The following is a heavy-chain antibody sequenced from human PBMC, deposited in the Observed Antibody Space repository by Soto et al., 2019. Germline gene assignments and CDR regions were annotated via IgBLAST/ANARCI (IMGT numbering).Heavy chain of an antibody. CDR3: TRTTSPTGMGV. V-gene: IGHV3-13*01. D-gene: IGHD3-9*01. CDR2: IGSADDT. Sequence: EVQLVESGGGLVQPGGSLRLSCAASGFTLSSYDIHWVRQVTGEGLEWVSGIGSADDTHYADAVRGRFTISRENGENSLYLQMNSLTAGDTAVYYCTRTTSPTGMGVWGQGATVTVSS. CDR1: GFTLSSYD. J-gene: IGHJ6*02.